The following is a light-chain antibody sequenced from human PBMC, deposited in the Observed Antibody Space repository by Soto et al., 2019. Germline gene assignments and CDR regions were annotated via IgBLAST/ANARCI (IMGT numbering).Light chain of an antibody. CDR1: QSISSW. CDR2: DAS. CDR3: QQYNSYSET. J-gene: IGKJ1*01. V-gene: IGKV1-5*01. Sequence: DIHMTHSPSTLSASVGDRATITCLASQSISSWLAWYQQKTGKAPKILIYDASSLESGVPSRFRGSGSGTEFTLTISSLQPDDFETYYCQQYNSYSETFGQGTKVDIK.